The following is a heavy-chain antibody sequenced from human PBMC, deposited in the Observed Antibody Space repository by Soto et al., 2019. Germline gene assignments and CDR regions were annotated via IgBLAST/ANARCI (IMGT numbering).Heavy chain of an antibody. Sequence: EVQLLESGGDLIQPGGSLRLSCVASGITFGSRAMSWVRQAPGEGLEWVSGISWNSGSIGYADSVKGRFTISRDNAKNSLYLQMNSLRAEDTALYYCAKDIGDILTGYPHYYYYYGMDVWGQGTTVTVSS. J-gene: IGHJ6*02. CDR1: GITFGSRA. V-gene: IGHV3-9*01. CDR2: ISWNSGSI. CDR3: AKDIGDILTGYPHYYYYYGMDV. D-gene: IGHD3-9*01.